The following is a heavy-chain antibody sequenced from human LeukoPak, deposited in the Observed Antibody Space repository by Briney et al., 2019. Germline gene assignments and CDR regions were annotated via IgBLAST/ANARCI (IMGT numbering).Heavy chain of an antibody. J-gene: IGHJ4*02. CDR1: GFTFSSYA. V-gene: IGHV3-23*01. Sequence: PGGSLRLSCAASGFTFSSYAMSWVRQAPGKGLEWVSTIRGSGGSTYYADSVKGRFTISRDNSNNTLYLQMNSLRAEDTALYYCAKRGSMVGAPRLFYFDYWGQGTLVTVSS. D-gene: IGHD1-26*01. CDR2: IRGSGGST. CDR3: AKRGSMVGAPRLFYFDY.